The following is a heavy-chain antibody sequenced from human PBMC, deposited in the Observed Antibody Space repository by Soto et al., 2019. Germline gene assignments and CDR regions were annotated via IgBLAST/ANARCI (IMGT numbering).Heavy chain of an antibody. V-gene: IGHV1-2*02. J-gene: IGHJ4*02. CDR2: INPNSGRT. CDR3: ARDLVFPGVVTPGFDF. D-gene: IGHD2-21*02. CDR1: GYTFTSYG. Sequence: ASVKVSCKASGYTFTSYGISWVRQAPGQGLEWMGWINPNSGRTFYAQKFQGRVTMTRDPSISTAYMELSRLKSDDTAVFYCARDLVFPGVVTPGFDFWGQGTLVTVSS.